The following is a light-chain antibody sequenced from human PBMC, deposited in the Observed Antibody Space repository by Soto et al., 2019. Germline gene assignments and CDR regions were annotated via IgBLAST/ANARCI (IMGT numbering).Light chain of an antibody. CDR2: AAS. J-gene: IGKJ2*01. Sequence: DIQMTQSPSSLPASVGDRVTLTCRSSQSISTYLNWYQQKPGKAPKLLIYAASSLQIGDPSRLSGSGSGTDFTLTISSLQPEDFATYDCQQRYTIPYTFRQGTKLEIK. CDR1: QSISTY. CDR3: QQRYTIPYT. V-gene: IGKV1-39*01.